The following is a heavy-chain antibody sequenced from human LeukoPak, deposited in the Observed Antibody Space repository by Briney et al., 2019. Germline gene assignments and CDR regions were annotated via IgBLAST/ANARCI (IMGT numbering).Heavy chain of an antibody. V-gene: IGHV1-69*06. D-gene: IGHD4-17*01. Sequence: SVKVSCKASGGTFSSYAISWVRQAPGQGLEWMGGIIPIFGTANYAQKFQGRVTITADKSTGTAYMELSSLRSEDTAVYYCATTYGDYSLSNVFDYWGQGTLVTVSS. CDR1: GGTFSSYA. J-gene: IGHJ4*02. CDR3: ATTYGDYSLSNVFDY. CDR2: IIPIFGTA.